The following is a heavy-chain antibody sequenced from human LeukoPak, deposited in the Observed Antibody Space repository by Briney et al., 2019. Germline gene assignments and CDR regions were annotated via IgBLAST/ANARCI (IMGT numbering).Heavy chain of an antibody. J-gene: IGHJ4*02. Sequence: GGSLRLSCATSGFSFSSHAMHWVRQAPGKGLEWVAVISYDGSNKYYADSVKGRFTISRDNSKNTLYLQMNSLRAEDTALYYCAKDRITVAGIVDYWGQGTLVTVSS. V-gene: IGHV3-30*04. D-gene: IGHD6-19*01. CDR3: AKDRITVAGIVDY. CDR2: ISYDGSNK. CDR1: GFSFSSHA.